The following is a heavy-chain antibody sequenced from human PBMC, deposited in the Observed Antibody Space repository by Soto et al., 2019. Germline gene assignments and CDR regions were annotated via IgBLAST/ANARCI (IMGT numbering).Heavy chain of an antibody. D-gene: IGHD2-2*01. CDR1: GFTFSSCC. CDR2: ISYDGSNK. V-gene: IGHV3-30*18. J-gene: IGHJ6*02. CDR3: AKGRYCSSTSCPENYYYYGMDV. Sequence: LXLSCAASGFTFSSCCMHWVRQAPCKGREWVAVISYDGSNKYYADSVKGRFTISRDNSKNTLYLQMNSLRAEETAVYYCAKGRYCSSTSCPENYYYYGMDVWGQGTTVTVSS.